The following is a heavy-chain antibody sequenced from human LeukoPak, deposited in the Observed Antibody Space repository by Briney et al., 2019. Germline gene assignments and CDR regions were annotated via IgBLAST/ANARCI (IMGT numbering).Heavy chain of an antibody. V-gene: IGHV3-9*01. CDR3: AKAFSPGIVVVPAAT. Sequence: PGGSLRLSCAVSGFTFDDYAMHWVRQAPGKGLEWVSGISWNSGSIGYADSVKGRFTISRDNAKNSLYLQMNSLRAEDTALYYCAKAFSPGIVVVPAATWGQGTLVTVSS. D-gene: IGHD2-2*01. CDR1: GFTFDDYA. CDR2: ISWNSGSI. J-gene: IGHJ4*02.